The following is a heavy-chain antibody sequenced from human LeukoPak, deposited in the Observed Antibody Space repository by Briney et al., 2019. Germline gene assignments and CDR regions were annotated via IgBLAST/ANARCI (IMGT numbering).Heavy chain of an antibody. CDR2: ISGSGGST. CDR3: AKSPLQLYTFDY. D-gene: IGHD5-24*01. J-gene: IGHJ4*02. Sequence: GGSLRLSCAASGFTFRNYGMSWVRQAPLKGLEWVLAISGSGGSTYYADSVKGRFTISRDNSKNTLYLQMNSLRAEDTAVYYCAKSPLQLYTFDYWGQGTLVTVSS. CDR1: GFTFRNYG. V-gene: IGHV3-23*01.